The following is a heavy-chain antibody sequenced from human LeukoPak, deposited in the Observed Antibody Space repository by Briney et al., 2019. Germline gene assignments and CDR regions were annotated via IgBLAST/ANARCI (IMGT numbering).Heavy chain of an antibody. CDR3: ARVPGGFLDPRYFDY. Sequence: ASVTVSSTASGYTFTVYYMHWVRHAPGQGLGRMGWINPNSGGTNYAQKFQGRVTMTRATSISTAYMELSGLRSDDTAVYCCARVPGGFLDPRYFDYWGQGTLVTVSS. D-gene: IGHD3-3*01. V-gene: IGHV1-2*02. CDR1: GYTFTVYY. CDR2: INPNSGGT. J-gene: IGHJ4*02.